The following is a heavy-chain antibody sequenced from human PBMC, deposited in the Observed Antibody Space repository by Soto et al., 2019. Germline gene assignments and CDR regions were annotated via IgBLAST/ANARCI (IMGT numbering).Heavy chain of an antibody. D-gene: IGHD2-15*01. CDR1: GGSISSGGYS. J-gene: IGHJ3*01. Sequence: QLQLQESGSGLVKPSQTLSLTCDVSGGSISSGGYSWTWIRQPPGQGLEWIGYIYHSGNTYYNPYLQRRVALAGDRSKNQFTLNLSSVTAADTAVYYCASNVAADAALDVWGQGTMVTVSS. CDR2: IYHSGNT. V-gene: IGHV4-30-2*01. CDR3: ASNVAADAALDV.